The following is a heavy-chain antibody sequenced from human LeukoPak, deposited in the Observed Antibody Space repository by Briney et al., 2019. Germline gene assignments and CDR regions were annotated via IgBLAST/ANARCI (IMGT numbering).Heavy chain of an antibody. J-gene: IGHJ2*01. CDR3: AREVGGYRYVYRPTELSWYFDL. V-gene: IGHV4-4*02. CDR1: GDSISSSHW. D-gene: IGHD5-18*01. CDR2: IYHSGSI. Sequence: SETLSLTCAVSGDSISSSHWWSWVRQSPGKGLEWIGEIYHSGSINYNQSLRSRDTISVDTSKNQFSLKLSSVPVADTAVYYCAREVGGYRYVYRPTELSWYFDLWGRGTLVTVSP.